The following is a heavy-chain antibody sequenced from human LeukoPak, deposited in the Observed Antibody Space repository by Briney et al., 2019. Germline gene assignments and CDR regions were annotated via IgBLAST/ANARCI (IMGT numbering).Heavy chain of an antibody. CDR2: INHSGST. V-gene: IGHV4-34*01. D-gene: IGHD3-3*01. Sequence: PSETLSLTCAVYGGSFSGYYWSWIRQPPGKGLEWIGEINHSGSTNYNPSLKSRVTISVDTSKNQFSLKLGSVTAADTAVYYCARAGGYYDFWSGYSWFDPWGQGTLVTVSS. CDR1: GGSFSGYY. J-gene: IGHJ5*02. CDR3: ARAGGYYDFWSGYSWFDP.